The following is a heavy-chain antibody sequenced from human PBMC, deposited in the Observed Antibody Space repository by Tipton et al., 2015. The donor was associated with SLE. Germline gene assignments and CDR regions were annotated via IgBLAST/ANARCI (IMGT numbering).Heavy chain of an antibody. CDR3: ARAGEWPRVYWFDP. Sequence: SLRLSCAASGFTFSRYWMSWVRQAPGKGLEWVANIKEDGSEKYYLEYVKGRFTISRDNAKNSLYLQMNSLRAEDTAVYYCARAGEWPRVYWFDPLGQGTLVTVSS. J-gene: IGHJ5*02. CDR2: IKEDGSEK. D-gene: IGHD3-16*01. V-gene: IGHV3-7*01. CDR1: GFTFSRYW.